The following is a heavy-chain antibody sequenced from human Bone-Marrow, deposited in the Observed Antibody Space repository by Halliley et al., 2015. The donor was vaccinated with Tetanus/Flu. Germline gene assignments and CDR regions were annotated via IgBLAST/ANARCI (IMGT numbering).Heavy chain of an antibody. CDR1: GFTFGDHA. Sequence: LSLTCTASGFTFGDHAMNWVRQAPGKGLEWVGFVRSKATGGTTKYAASVKGRFTISRDDSKSIAYLQMNSLKTEDTAVYYCTRGTYDSSGYYYDAGYFAYWGQGTLVTVSS. V-gene: IGHV3-49*04. CDR3: TRGTYDSSGYYYDAGYFAY. J-gene: IGHJ4*02. CDR2: VRSKATGGTT. D-gene: IGHD3-22*01.